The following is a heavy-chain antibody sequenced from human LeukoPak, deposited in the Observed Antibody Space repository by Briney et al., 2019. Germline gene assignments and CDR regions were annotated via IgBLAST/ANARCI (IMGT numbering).Heavy chain of an antibody. D-gene: IGHD5-12*01. V-gene: IGHV3-48*04. CDR2: ISSSSSTI. CDR1: GFTFSSYS. Sequence: PGGSLRLSCAASGFTFSSYSMNWVRQAPGKGLEWVSYISSSSSTIYYADSVKGRFTISRDNAKNSLYLQMNSLRAEDTAVYYCATVDIVATWPPDFDYWGQGTLVTVSS. J-gene: IGHJ4*02. CDR3: ATVDIVATWPPDFDY.